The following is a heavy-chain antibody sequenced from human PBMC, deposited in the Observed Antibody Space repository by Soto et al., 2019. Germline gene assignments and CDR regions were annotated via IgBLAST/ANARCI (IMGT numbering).Heavy chain of an antibody. CDR1: GYTFTGYY. CDR2: INPNSGGT. J-gene: IGHJ6*02. V-gene: IGHV1-2*02. Sequence: ASVKVSCKASGYTFTGYYMHWVRQAPGQGLEWMGWINPNSGGTNYAQKFQGRVTMTRDTSISTAYMELSRLRSDDTAVYYCAREQSDYRYYYYGMDVWGQGTTVTVS. CDR3: AREQSDYRYYYYGMDV. D-gene: IGHD4-4*01.